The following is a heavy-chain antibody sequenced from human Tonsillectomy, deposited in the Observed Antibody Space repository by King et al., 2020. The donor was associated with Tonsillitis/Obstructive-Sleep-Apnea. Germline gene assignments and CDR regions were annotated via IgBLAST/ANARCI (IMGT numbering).Heavy chain of an antibody. CDR3: ARISVAAVGTMVY. Sequence: TLKESGPVLVKPTETLTLTCTVSGFSLSNTRMGVSWIRQPPGKALEWLAHIFSNDEKSYSTSLKSRLTISKETSKSQVVLTMTNVDPVDTATYYCARISVAAVGTMVYWGQGTLVTVSS. J-gene: IGHJ4*02. CDR2: IFSNDEK. V-gene: IGHV2-26*01. D-gene: IGHD6-13*01. CDR1: GFSLSNTRMG.